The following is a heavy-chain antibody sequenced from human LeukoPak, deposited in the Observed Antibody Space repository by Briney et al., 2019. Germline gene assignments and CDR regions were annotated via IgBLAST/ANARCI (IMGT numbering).Heavy chain of an antibody. CDR2: ISSSSSYI. CDR3: ARDPTGYSYGSDY. J-gene: IGHJ4*02. V-gene: IGHV3-21*01. D-gene: IGHD5-18*01. CDR1: GFTFSSYS. Sequence: PGGSLRLSCAASGFTFSSYSMNWVRQAPGKGLEWVSSISSSSSYIYYADSVKGRFTISRDNAKNSLYLQMNSLRAEDTAVYYCARDPTGYSYGSDYWGQGTLVTVSS.